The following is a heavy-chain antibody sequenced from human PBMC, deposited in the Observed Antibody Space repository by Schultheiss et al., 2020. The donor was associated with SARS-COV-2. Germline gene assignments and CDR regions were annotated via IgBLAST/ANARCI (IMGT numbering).Heavy chain of an antibody. V-gene: IGHV4-31*03. CDR3: ARVSGSYPYYYYGMDV. CDR1: GGSISSGGYY. CDR2: MYYTGSS. Sequence: SETLSLTCTVSGGSISSGGYYWSWIRQHPGKGLEWIGYMYYTGSSNYNPSLKSRVTISIDTSKNQFSLKLSSVTAADTAVYYCARVSGSYPYYYYGMDVWGQGTTVTVSS. J-gene: IGHJ6*02. D-gene: IGHD1-26*01.